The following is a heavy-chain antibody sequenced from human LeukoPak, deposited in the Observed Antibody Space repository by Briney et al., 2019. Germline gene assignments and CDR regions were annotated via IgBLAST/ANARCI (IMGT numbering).Heavy chain of an antibody. J-gene: IGHJ6*02. CDR1: GYTFTGYY. D-gene: IGHD3-3*01. Sequence: GASVKVSCKASGYTFTGYYMHWVRQAPGQGLEWMGWINPNSGGTNYAQKLPGRVTMTTDTSTSTAYMELRSLRSDDTAVYYCARDTYDFWSGYQATYYYYGMDVWGQGTTVTVSS. V-gene: IGHV1-2*02. CDR2: INPNSGGT. CDR3: ARDTYDFWSGYQATYYYYGMDV.